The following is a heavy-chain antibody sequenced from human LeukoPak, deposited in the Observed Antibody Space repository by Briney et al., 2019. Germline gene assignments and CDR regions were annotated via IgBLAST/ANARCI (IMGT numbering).Heavy chain of an antibody. CDR2: INPNSGGT. CDR3: ARDRIFGVARSFDP. CDR1: GFTFTSYG. J-gene: IGHJ5*02. Sequence: RASVKVSCKTSGFTFTSYGFSWVRQAPGQGLEWMGWINPNSGGTNYAQKFQGRVTMTRDTSISTAYMELSRLRSDDTAVYYCARDRIFGVARSFDPWGQGTLVTVSS. D-gene: IGHD3-3*01. V-gene: IGHV1-2*02.